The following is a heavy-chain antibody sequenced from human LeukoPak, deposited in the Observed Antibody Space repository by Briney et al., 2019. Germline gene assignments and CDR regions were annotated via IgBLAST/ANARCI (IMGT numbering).Heavy chain of an antibody. D-gene: IGHD3-10*01. CDR1: GGSLSAYI. CDR3: ARSLYPGGGHYYFDY. V-gene: IGHV4-59*01. CDR2: FYHSGDT. J-gene: IGHJ4*02. Sequence: SETLSLTCAVSGGSLSAYIWSWIRQTPGKGLEWIGYFYHSGDTRFSPSLTGRVTISLDTSKNQFSLKLTSVTTADTAVYYCARSLYPGGGHYYFDYWGQGIQVTVSS.